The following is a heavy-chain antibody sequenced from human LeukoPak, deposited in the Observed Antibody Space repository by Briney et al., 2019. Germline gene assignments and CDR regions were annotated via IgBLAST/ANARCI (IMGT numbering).Heavy chain of an antibody. D-gene: IGHD3-10*01. CDR3: ASARSITMVRGVINRDYYYYYMDV. V-gene: IGHV1-69*05. Sequence: GASVKVSCKASGGTFSSYAISWVRQAPGQGLEWMGGIIPIFGTANYAQKFQGRVTITTDESTSTAYMELSGLRSEDTAVYYCASARSITMVRGVINRDYYYYYMDVWGKGTTVTVSS. CDR2: IIPIFGTA. J-gene: IGHJ6*03. CDR1: GGTFSSYA.